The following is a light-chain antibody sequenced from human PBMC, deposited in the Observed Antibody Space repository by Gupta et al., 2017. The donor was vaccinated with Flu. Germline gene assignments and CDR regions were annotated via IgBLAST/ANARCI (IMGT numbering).Light chain of an antibody. CDR1: QSISNY. CDR3: QQSDNNPQGS. Sequence: DIQMTQSPSSLSASVGDRVTITCRASQSISNYLNWYQQKPGKAPKLLIHAASSLQSGVPSRFSGSGSGTEFTLTISSLQPEDFATYYCQQSDNNPQGSFGQGTKLEIK. J-gene: IGKJ2*04. V-gene: IGKV1-39*01. CDR2: AAS.